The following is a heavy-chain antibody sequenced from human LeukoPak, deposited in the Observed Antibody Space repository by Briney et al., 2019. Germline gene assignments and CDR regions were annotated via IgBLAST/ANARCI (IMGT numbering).Heavy chain of an antibody. Sequence: TSETLSLTCTVSGGSVSSGSYYWSWIRQPPGRGLEWIGYVYYSGSTNYNPSLKSRVTISVDTSKNQFSLKLSSVTAADTAVYYCARLSTSYGMDVWGQGTTVTVSS. J-gene: IGHJ6*02. CDR3: ARLSTSYGMDV. D-gene: IGHD2-2*01. CDR2: VYYSGST. V-gene: IGHV4-61*01. CDR1: GGSVSSGSYY.